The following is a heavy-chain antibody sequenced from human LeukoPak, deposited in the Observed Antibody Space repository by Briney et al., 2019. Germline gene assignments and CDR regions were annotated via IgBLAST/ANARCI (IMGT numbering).Heavy chain of an antibody. CDR2: IRSKADNYAT. Sequence: GGSLKLSCAASGFTFSDSAIHWVRQASGKGLEWVGRIRSKADNYATTYAASVEGRFTISRDDSKNTAYLQMNSLKTEDTAVYYCTRLRTDKTESYLYYYQGMDVWGQGTTVTVSS. CDR3: TRLRTDKTESYLYYYQGMDV. V-gene: IGHV3-73*01. J-gene: IGHJ6*02. D-gene: IGHD1-14*01. CDR1: GFTFSDSA.